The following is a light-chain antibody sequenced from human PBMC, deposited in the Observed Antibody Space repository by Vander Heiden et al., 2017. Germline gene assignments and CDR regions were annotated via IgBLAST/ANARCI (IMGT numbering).Light chain of an antibody. CDR1: NNDVAAFDY. CDR3: SSYATNNALVI. V-gene: IGLV2-14*01. Sequence: SVLTQPASVSGSPGQSITISCTGSNNDVAAFDYVSWYQQHPGKAPKLMIYEVSNRPSGVSYRFSGSKSGNTASLTISGLQAEDEGDYYCSSYATNNALVIFGGGTKLTVL. J-gene: IGLJ2*01. CDR2: EVS.